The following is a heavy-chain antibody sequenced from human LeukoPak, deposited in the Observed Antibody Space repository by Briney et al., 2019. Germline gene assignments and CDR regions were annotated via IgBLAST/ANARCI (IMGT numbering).Heavy chain of an antibody. D-gene: IGHD2-2*02. Sequence: GRSLRLSCAASGFTFSSYGMHWVRQAPGKGLEWVAVISYDGSNKYYADSVKGRFTISRDNPKNTLYLQMNSLRAEDTAVYYCASLGYCSSTSCYRDLYWFDRWGQGTLVTVSS. J-gene: IGHJ5*02. CDR2: ISYDGSNK. CDR1: GFTFSSYG. V-gene: IGHV3-30*03. CDR3: ASLGYCSSTSCYRDLYWFDR.